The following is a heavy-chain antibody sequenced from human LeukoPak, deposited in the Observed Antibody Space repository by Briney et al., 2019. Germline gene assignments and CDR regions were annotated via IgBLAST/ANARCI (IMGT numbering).Heavy chain of an antibody. CDR2: IIPIFGTA. CDR1: GGTFSSYA. V-gene: IGHV1-69*13. J-gene: IGHJ6*02. D-gene: IGHD6-19*01. CDR3: AREQWLVASDYYYGMDV. Sequence: SVKVSCKASGGTFSSYAISWVRQAPGQGLEWMGGIIPIFGTANYAQKFQGRVTITGDESTSTAYMELSSLRSEGTAVYSCAREQWLVASDYYYGMDVWVQGTTVTVSS.